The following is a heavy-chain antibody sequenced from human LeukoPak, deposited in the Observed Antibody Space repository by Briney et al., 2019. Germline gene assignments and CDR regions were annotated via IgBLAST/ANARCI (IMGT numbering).Heavy chain of an antibody. J-gene: IGHJ3*02. CDR1: GYIFTSYN. Sequence: EASVKVSCKASGYIFTSYNIHWVRQAPGQGLEWMGIINPSCGSTNYAQKFQERVTITRDMSTSTAYMELSSLTYDDTAVYYCAADPSLPDAFDMWGQGTMVSVSS. CDR2: INPSCGST. CDR3: AADPSLPDAFDM. V-gene: IGHV1-46*01.